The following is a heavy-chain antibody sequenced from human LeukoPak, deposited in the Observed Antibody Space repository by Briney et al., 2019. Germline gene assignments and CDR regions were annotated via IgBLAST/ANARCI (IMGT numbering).Heavy chain of an antibody. D-gene: IGHD4-17*01. CDR2: ISGSGGST. CDR1: GFTFSSYD. CDR3: AKRPSDYGDYVTYFDY. J-gene: IGHJ4*02. V-gene: IGHV3-23*01. Sequence: SGGSLRLSCAASGFTFSSYDMSWVRQAPGKGLEWVSAISGSGGSTYYADSVKGRFTISRDNSKNTLYLQMNSLRDEDTAVYYCAKRPSDYGDYVTYFDYWGQGTLVTVSS.